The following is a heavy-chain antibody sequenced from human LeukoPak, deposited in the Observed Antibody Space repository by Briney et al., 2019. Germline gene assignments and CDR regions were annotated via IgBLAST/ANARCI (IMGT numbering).Heavy chain of an antibody. D-gene: IGHD3-10*01. V-gene: IGHV3-7*01. Sequence: QPGGSLRLSCAASGFTFSSYWMSWARQAPGKGLEWVANIKQDGSEKYYVDSVKGRFTISRDNAKNSLYLQMNSLRAEDTAVYYCARDQPYYYGSGSGAFDIWGQGTMVTVSS. CDR1: GFTFSSYW. CDR3: ARDQPYYYGSGSGAFDI. CDR2: IKQDGSEK. J-gene: IGHJ3*02.